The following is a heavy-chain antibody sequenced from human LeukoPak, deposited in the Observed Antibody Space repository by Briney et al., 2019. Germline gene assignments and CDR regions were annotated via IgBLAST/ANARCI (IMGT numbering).Heavy chain of an antibody. CDR2: ISNSGSPI. J-gene: IGHJ4*02. CDR1: GFTFDSYS. CDR3: ARGLALGLTVTPKAFDY. V-gene: IGHV3-48*01. D-gene: IGHD4-11*01. Sequence: PGGSLRLSCVVSGFTFDSYSMNWVRQAPGKGLEWISYISNSGSPIYYADSVKGRFTISRDKDKGSLYLQMNSLAADDTAVYYCARGLALGLTVTPKAFDYWGQGTLVTVSS.